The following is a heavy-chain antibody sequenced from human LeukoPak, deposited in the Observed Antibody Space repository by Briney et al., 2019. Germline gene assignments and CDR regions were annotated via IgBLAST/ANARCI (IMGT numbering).Heavy chain of an antibody. D-gene: IGHD6-19*01. J-gene: IGHJ4*02. CDR3: AKEQWPGKMNYFDY. V-gene: IGHV3-23*01. CDR2: ISGYGGGGST. CDR1: GFTFSSYA. Sequence: GGSLRLSCAASGFTFSSYAMSWVRQAPGKGLEWVSSISGYGGGGSTDYADSVKGRFTISRDSSKNTLYLQMNSLRAEDTAVYYCAKEQWPGKMNYFDYWGQGTLVTVSS.